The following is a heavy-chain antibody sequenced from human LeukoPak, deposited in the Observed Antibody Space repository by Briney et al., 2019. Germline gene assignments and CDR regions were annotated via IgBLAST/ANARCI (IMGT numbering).Heavy chain of an antibody. J-gene: IGHJ4*02. V-gene: IGHV3-33*01. CDR1: GFTFSSYG. CDR2: IWYDGSNK. CDR3: ARDLKGYSIDY. D-gene: IGHD2-15*01. Sequence: GGSLRLSCAASGFTFSSYGMHWVRQAPGKGLEWVAVIWYDGSNKYYADSVKGRFTISRDNSKNTLYLQMNSLRAEDTAVYYCARDLKGYSIDYWGQGTLVTVSS.